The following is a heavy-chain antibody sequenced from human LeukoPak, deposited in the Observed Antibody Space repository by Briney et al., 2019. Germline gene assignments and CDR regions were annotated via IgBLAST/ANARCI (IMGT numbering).Heavy chain of an antibody. Sequence: ASVRVSCRASGYRFSDYYMHGVRQAPGQGLEWMGRINSNSGGTGFAEKFRGRGTMTRDTSISTAYMELSRLTSDDAAVYYCARAGGTYYYESSGYYYQNWFDSWGQGTLVTVSS. CDR3: ARAGGTYYYESSGYYYQNWFDS. J-gene: IGHJ5*01. CDR2: INSNSGGT. D-gene: IGHD3-22*01. V-gene: IGHV1-2*06. CDR1: GYRFSDYY.